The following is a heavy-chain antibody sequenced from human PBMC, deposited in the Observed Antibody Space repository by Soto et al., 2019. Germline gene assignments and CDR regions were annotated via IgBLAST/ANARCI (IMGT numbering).Heavy chain of an antibody. V-gene: IGHV1-2*04. Sequence: ASVKVSCTASGYPFTGYYMHWVRQAPGQGLQWMGWINPNSGGTYYAEKFQGWVTMTRDTSISTAYVDLNNVKYDDPAVYYCTRGTSTTWYNGFYYGLDVWGQGTTVTVSS. CDR3: TRGTSTTWYNGFYYGLDV. J-gene: IGHJ6*02. CDR2: INPNSGGT. CDR1: GYPFTGYY. D-gene: IGHD2-2*02.